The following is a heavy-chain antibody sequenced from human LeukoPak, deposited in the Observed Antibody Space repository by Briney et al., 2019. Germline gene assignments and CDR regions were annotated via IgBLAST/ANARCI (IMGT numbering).Heavy chain of an antibody. J-gene: IGHJ4*02. CDR1: GFSLSNYG. CDR3: ARWGGTRQFYFDC. D-gene: IGHD3-16*01. Sequence: PGGSLRLSCAASGFSLSNYGLHWVRQGPGKGLEWLAVINYDGSNRYYADSVKGRFTISKDSSENTLYLQMNSLRADDTAMYYCARWGGTRQFYFDCWGQGTLATVSS. CDR2: INYDGSNR. V-gene: IGHV3-33*01.